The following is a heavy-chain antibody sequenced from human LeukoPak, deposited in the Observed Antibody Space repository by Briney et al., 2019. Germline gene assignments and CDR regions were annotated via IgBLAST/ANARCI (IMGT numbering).Heavy chain of an antibody. CDR2: IYYSGST. V-gene: IGHV4-59*01. D-gene: IGHD5-12*01. CDR3: ARSDGYSGYDFMIHYYYGMDV. Sequence: SETLSLTCTVSGGSISSYYWSWIRQPPGKGLEWIGYIYYSGSTNYNPSLKSRVTISVDTSKNQFSLKLSSVTAADTAVYYCARSDGYSGYDFMIHYYYGMDVWGQGTTVTVSS. CDR1: GGSISSYY. J-gene: IGHJ6*02.